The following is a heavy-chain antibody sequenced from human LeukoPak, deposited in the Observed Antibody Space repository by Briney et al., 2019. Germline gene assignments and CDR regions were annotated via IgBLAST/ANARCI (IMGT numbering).Heavy chain of an antibody. Sequence: PSETLSLTCTVSGGSISSYYWSWIRQHPGKGLEWIGYIYYSGSTYYNPSLKSRVTISVDTSKNQFSLKLSSVTAADTAVYYCARGAYYYDSSGPQSYFDYWGQGTLVTVSS. D-gene: IGHD3-22*01. J-gene: IGHJ4*02. CDR2: IYYSGST. CDR3: ARGAYYYDSSGPQSYFDY. V-gene: IGHV4-59*06. CDR1: GGSISSYY.